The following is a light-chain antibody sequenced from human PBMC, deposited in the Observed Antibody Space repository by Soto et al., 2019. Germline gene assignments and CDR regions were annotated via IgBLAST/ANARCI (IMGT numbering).Light chain of an antibody. Sequence: QSVLTQPPSVSGAPGQRVTISCTGSSSNIGAGYDVHWYLQLPGTAPKLLIYGNSNRPSGVPDRFSGSKSGTSASLAITGLQAEDESDYYCQSYDSSRSGYVVFGGGTKLTVL. J-gene: IGLJ2*01. V-gene: IGLV1-40*01. CDR1: SSNIGAGYD. CDR3: QSYDSSRSGYVV. CDR2: GNS.